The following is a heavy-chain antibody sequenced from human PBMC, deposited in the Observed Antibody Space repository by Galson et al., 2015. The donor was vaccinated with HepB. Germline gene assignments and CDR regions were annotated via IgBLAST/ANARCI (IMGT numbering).Heavy chain of an antibody. CDR1: GYTFTGYY. CDR3: ARANSPVEYSSSYYFDY. D-gene: IGHD6-6*01. CDR2: INPNSGGT. J-gene: IGHJ4*03. Sequence: SVKVSCKASGYTFTGYYMHWVRQAPGQGLEWMGWINPNSGGTNYAQKFQGRVTMTRDTSISTAYMELSRLRSDDTAVYYCARANSPVEYSSSYYFDYWGKGTTVTVSS. V-gene: IGHV1-2*02.